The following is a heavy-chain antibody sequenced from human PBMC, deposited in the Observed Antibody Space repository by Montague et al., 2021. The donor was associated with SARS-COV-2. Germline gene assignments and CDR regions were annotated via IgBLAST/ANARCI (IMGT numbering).Heavy chain of an antibody. D-gene: IGHD3-10*01. CDR1: GGSISPYY. V-gene: IGHV4-59*01. CDR2: IYYTGNT. J-gene: IGHJ5*01. CDR3: ARDRGRYFDSGSYNWLDS. Sequence: SETLSLTCTVSGGSISPYYWTWIRQPQGKGLEWIGYIYYTGNTKYKSYLKSRVTISVDTSKNQFSLNLKSVTAADTAVYYCARDRGRYFDSGSYNWLDSWGQGTLVTVSS.